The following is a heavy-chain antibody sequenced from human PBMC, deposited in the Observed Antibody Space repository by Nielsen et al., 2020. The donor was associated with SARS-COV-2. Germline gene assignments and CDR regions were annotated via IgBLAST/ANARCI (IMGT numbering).Heavy chain of an antibody. Sequence: SETLSLTCTVSGGSISSSSYYWGWIRQPPGKRLEWIGYISNSGSTNYNPSLKSRVTISVDTSKNQFSLKLNSVTAADTAVYYCARVSDGYRYGSQVDYWGQGTLVTVSS. D-gene: IGHD5-18*01. CDR3: ARVSDGYRYGSQVDY. CDR2: ISNSGST. J-gene: IGHJ4*02. CDR1: GGSISSSSYY. V-gene: IGHV4-61*05.